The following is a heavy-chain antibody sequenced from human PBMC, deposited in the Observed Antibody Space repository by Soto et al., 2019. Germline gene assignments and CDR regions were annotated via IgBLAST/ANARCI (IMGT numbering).Heavy chain of an antibody. CDR3: ARGEVYFDWLAPVDY. D-gene: IGHD3-9*01. CDR1: GFTFSSYG. V-gene: IGHV3-33*01. Sequence: GGSLRLSCAASGFTFSSYGMHWVRQAPGKGLEWVAVIWYDGSNKYYADSVKGRFTISRDNSKNTLYLQMNSLRAEDTAVYYCARGEVYFDWLAPVDYWGQGTLVTVSS. J-gene: IGHJ4*02. CDR2: IWYDGSNK.